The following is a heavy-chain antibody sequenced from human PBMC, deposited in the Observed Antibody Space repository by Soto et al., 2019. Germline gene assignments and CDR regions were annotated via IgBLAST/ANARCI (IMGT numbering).Heavy chain of an antibody. V-gene: IGHV2-70*04. Sequence: DSGPTLVNPTQTLTLTCTFSGFSLTSNEMRVTWIRQPPGKALEWLARIDWDGEKFYSSSLRTRLTISKDSSKNQVVLTMTNMDPVDTATYYCARTTNTGTDYWGQGTLVTVSS. J-gene: IGHJ4*02. CDR2: IDWDGEK. CDR1: GFSLTSNEMR. CDR3: ARTTNTGTDY. D-gene: IGHD1-1*01.